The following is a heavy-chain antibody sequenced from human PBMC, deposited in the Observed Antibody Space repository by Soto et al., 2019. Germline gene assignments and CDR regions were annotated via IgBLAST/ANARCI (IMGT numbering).Heavy chain of an antibody. D-gene: IGHD2-15*01. V-gene: IGHV4-59*01. CDR2: IYYSGST. CDR1: GGSIGSYY. CDR3: ARAPSGPYDAFDI. J-gene: IGHJ3*02. Sequence: SETLSLTCTVSGGSIGSYYGSWIRQPPGKGLEWIGYIYYSGSTNYNPSLKSRVTISVDTSKNQFSLKLSSVTAADTAVYYCARAPSGPYDAFDIWGQGTMVTVSS.